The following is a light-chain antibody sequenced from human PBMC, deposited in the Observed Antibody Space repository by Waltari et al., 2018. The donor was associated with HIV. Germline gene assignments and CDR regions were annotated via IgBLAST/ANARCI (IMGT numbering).Light chain of an antibody. CDR3: LLYVGTGIWV. CDR1: SCSVSSRYY. Sequence: QTVVTQEPSFSVSPGGTVTLTCGLSSCSVSSRYYPRWYQKTPALPPRILMYDTNTLSSGVPDRFSGSILGNKAALTITGAQSDDESDYYCLLYVGTGIWVFGGGTKLTVL. V-gene: IGLV8-61*01. CDR2: DTN. J-gene: IGLJ3*02.